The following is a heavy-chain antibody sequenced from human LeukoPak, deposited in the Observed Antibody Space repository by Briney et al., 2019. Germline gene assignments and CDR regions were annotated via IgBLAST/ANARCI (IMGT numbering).Heavy chain of an antibody. Sequence: SETLSLTCAVSTGSISGYYWSWIRQPPGKGLQWIGFRYYSGASNYNPSLRGRVTISVDRSKSQLSLKMTSVTAADTAVYYCARAFSGSPAVFDSWGQGTLVSVSS. CDR1: TGSISGYY. CDR3: ARAFSGSPAVFDS. J-gene: IGHJ4*02. D-gene: IGHD1-26*01. CDR2: RYYSGAS. V-gene: IGHV4-59*08.